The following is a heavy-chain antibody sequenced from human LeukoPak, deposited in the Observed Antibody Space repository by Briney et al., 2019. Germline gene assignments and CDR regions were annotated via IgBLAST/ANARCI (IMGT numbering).Heavy chain of an antibody. J-gene: IGHJ4*02. CDR2: ISSSGSTI. CDR1: GFTFSSYS. V-gene: IGHV3-48*04. D-gene: IGHD3-22*01. CDR3: ARARHYYDSSGYGY. Sequence: GGSLRLSCAASGFTFSSYSMTWVRQAPGRGLEWVSYISSSGSTIYYADSVKGRFTISRDNAKNSLYLQMNSLRAEDTAVYYCARARHYYDSSGYGYWGQGTLVTVSS.